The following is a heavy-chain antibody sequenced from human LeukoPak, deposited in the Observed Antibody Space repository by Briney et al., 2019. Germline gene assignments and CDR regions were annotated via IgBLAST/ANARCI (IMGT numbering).Heavy chain of an antibody. CDR3: ARDHGALDAFDI. Sequence: ASGKVSCMASGLQFPGDYIHWVRHAPGQGREWMGWTNTSSGGTNYAQKFQGRVTMTRDTSISTAYMELSRLRSDDTAVYYCARDHGALDAFDIWGQGTMVTVSS. J-gene: IGHJ3*02. CDR1: GLQFPGDY. CDR2: TNTSSGGT. V-gene: IGHV1-2*02. D-gene: IGHD3-16*01.